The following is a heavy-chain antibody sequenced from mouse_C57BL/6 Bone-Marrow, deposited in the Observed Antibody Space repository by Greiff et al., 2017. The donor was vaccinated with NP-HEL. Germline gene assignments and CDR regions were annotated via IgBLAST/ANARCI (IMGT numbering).Heavy chain of an antibody. CDR1: GYTFTDYE. D-gene: IGHD2-14*01. Sequence: QVQLQQSGAELVRPGASVTLSCKASGYTFTDYEMRWVKQTPVHGLEWIGAIDPETGGTAYNQKFKGKAILTADKSSSTAYMELRSLTSEDSAVYYCTRSGVLRYFDYWGQGTTLTVSS. CDR2: IDPETGGT. CDR3: TRSGVLRYFDY. J-gene: IGHJ2*01. V-gene: IGHV1-15*01.